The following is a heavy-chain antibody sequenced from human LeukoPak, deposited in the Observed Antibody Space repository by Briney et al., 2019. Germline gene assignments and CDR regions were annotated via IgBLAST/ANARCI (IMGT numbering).Heavy chain of an antibody. Sequence: PGGSLRLSCAASGFTFSSYSMNWVRQAPGKGLEWVSSISGSSSYIYYADSVKGRLTISRDNSKNTLYLQMNSLRAEDTAVYYCAKGDVPADKDYWGQGTLVTVSS. D-gene: IGHD2-2*01. V-gene: IGHV3-21*04. CDR1: GFTFSSYS. CDR2: ISGSSSYI. J-gene: IGHJ4*02. CDR3: AKGDVPADKDY.